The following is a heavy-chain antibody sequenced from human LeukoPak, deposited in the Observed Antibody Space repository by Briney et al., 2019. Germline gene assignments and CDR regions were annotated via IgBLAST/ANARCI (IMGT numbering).Heavy chain of an antibody. Sequence: GGSLRLSCAASGFTFSSYAMSWVRRAPGKGLEWVSAISGSGGSTYYADSVKGRFTISRDNSKNTLYLLMNSLRAEDTAVYCCAKIPLRYFDWSLSGGRDYWGQGTLVTVSS. CDR3: AKIPLRYFDWSLSGGRDY. J-gene: IGHJ4*02. D-gene: IGHD3-9*01. CDR2: ISGSGGST. V-gene: IGHV3-23*01. CDR1: GFTFSSYA.